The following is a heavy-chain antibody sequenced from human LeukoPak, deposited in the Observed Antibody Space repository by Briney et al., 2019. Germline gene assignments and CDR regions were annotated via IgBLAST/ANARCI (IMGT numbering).Heavy chain of an antibody. CDR2: ISDSGGST. Sequence: PGGSLRLSCEASGFTFSTYAMSWVRQAPGKGLEWVSDISDSGGSTYYADSVKGRFSVSRDNSKNTLYLQMNSLRAEDTAVYYCAKPPPPEGVAPGFDYWGQGTLVTVSS. J-gene: IGHJ4*02. CDR1: GFTFSTYA. CDR3: AKPPPPEGVAPGFDY. V-gene: IGHV3-23*01.